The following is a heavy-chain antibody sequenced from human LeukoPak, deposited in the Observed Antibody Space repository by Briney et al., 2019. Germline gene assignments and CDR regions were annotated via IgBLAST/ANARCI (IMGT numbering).Heavy chain of an antibody. CDR1: GFTFSNFA. V-gene: IGHV3-64D*06. CDR2: ISSNGGST. Sequence: PGGSLRLSRSASGFTFSNFAMHWGRHPQRKGLEYVSAISSNGGSTYYADSVKGRFTISRDNSKNTLYLQMSSLRAEDAAVYYCWSGITLSDHSTFDYWGQGTLVTVSS. J-gene: IGHJ4*02. D-gene: IGHD6-19*01. CDR3: WSGITLSDHSTFDY.